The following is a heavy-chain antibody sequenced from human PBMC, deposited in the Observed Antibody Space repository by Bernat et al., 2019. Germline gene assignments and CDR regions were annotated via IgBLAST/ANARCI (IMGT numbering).Heavy chain of an antibody. CDR1: GFTFSSYS. J-gene: IGHJ6*02. Sequence: EVQLVESGGGLVQPGGSLRLSCAASGFTFSSYSMNWVRQAPGKGLEWAPYISSSSSTLYYADSVKGRFNIYRDNAKNSLYLQMNSLRAEDTAVYYCARDLVVVVPAQTSLRYYYYYGMDVWGQGTTVTVSS. CDR3: ARDLVVVVPAQTSLRYYYYYGMDV. CDR2: ISSSSSTL. V-gene: IGHV3-48*01. D-gene: IGHD2-2*01.